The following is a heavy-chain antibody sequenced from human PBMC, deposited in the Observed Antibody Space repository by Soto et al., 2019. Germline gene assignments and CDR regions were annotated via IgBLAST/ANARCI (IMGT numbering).Heavy chain of an antibody. V-gene: IGHV4-4*02. Sequence: SETLSLTCSVSGGSISSSNWWSLVRQPPGKGLEWIGEIYHSGSTNYNPSLKSRVTISVDKSKNQFSLKLSSVTAADTAVYYCARAPWAPLYYYGMDVWGQGTTVTVSS. CDR2: IYHSGST. D-gene: IGHD1-26*01. J-gene: IGHJ6*02. CDR1: GGSISSSNW. CDR3: ARAPWAPLYYYGMDV.